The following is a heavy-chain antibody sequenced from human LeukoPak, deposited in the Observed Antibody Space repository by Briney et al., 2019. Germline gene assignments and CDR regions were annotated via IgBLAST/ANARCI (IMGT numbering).Heavy chain of an antibody. D-gene: IGHD6-13*01. J-gene: IGHJ5*02. CDR3: ASSVVIAAAGTWFDP. V-gene: IGHV1-69*04. Sequence: SVKVSCKASVGTFSSYAISWVRQAPGQGLEWMGRIIPILGIANYAQKFQGRVTITADKSTSTAYVELSSLRSEDTAVYYCASSVVIAAAGTWFDPWGQGTLVTVSS. CDR1: VGTFSSYA. CDR2: IIPILGIA.